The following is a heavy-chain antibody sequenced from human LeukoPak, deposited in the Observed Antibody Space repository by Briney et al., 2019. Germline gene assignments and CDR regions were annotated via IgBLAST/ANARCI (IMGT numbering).Heavy chain of an antibody. J-gene: IGHJ4*02. CDR1: GFTFSSYS. V-gene: IGHV3-21*01. Sequence: PGGSLRLSCAASGFTFSSYSMNWVRQAPGKGLEWVSSISSSSSYIYYADSVKGRFTISRDNAKNSLYLQMNGLRAEDTAVYYCARDHSGSYYGAGYWGQGTLVTVSS. CDR2: ISSSSSYI. D-gene: IGHD1-26*01. CDR3: ARDHSGSYYGAGY.